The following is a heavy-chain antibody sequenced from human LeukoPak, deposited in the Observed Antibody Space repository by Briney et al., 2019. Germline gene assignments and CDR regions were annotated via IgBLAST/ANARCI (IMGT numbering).Heavy chain of an antibody. V-gene: IGHV3-53*01. Sequence: PSETLSLTCTVSGGSISSSSYYWGWVRQGPGKGLEWVSAISVSGNTYHADSVKGRFTISRDSSKNTLYLQMNSLRAEDTAVYYCAREVGPFHQLDYWGQGTLVTVSS. J-gene: IGHJ4*02. CDR2: ISVSGNT. CDR3: AREVGPFHQLDY. D-gene: IGHD5-24*01. CDR1: GGSISSSSYY.